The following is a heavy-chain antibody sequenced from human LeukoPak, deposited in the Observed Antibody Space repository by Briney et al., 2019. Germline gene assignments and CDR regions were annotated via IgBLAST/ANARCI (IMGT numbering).Heavy chain of an antibody. D-gene: IGHD4-17*01. CDR3: AKAESDYGDYPDAFDI. J-gene: IGHJ3*02. CDR1: GFAFSSYD. Sequence: GGSLRLSCAVSGFAFSSYDMSWVRQAPGKGLEWVSGISGRGDRTYYADSVKGRFTISRDNSKNTLYLQMNSLRAEDTAVYYCAKAESDYGDYPDAFDIWGQGTMVTVSS. CDR2: ISGRGDRT. V-gene: IGHV3-23*01.